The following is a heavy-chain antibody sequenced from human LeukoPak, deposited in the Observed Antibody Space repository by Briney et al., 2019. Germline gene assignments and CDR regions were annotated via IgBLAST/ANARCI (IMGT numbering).Heavy chain of an antibody. V-gene: IGHV4-34*01. Sequence: SETLSLTCAVYGGSFSVYYWSWIRQPPGKGLEWIGEINHSGSTNYNPSLKSRVTISVDTSKNQFSLKLSSVTAADTAVYYCARGPISRVPAATSLRYYFDYWGQGTLVTVSS. CDR2: INHSGST. J-gene: IGHJ4*02. D-gene: IGHD2-2*01. CDR1: GGSFSVYY. CDR3: ARGPISRVPAATSLRYYFDY.